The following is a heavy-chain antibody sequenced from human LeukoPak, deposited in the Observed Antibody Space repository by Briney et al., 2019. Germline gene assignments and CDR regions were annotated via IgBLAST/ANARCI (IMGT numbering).Heavy chain of an antibody. J-gene: IGHJ4*02. Sequence: ASVKVSCKSSGYTFTDYYIHWVRQAPGQGPEWMGWINPDSGGTTYAQKFQGRVTMTRDTSISTAYMELSRLRSDDTAVFYCVRDHGHYDILTHNYHLKFFDYWGQGTLVTVSA. CDR2: INPDSGGT. CDR1: GYTFTDYY. CDR3: VRDHGHYDILTHNYHLKFFDY. D-gene: IGHD3-9*01. V-gene: IGHV1-2*02.